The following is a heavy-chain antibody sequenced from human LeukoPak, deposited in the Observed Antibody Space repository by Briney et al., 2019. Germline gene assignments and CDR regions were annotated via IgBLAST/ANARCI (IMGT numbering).Heavy chain of an antibody. CDR3: AKTGYSSSWYMINGDAFDI. CDR2: IRYDGSNK. D-gene: IGHD6-13*01. CDR1: GFTFSSYG. Sequence: GGSLRLSCAASGFTFSSYGMHWVRQAPGKGLEWVAFIRYDGSNKYYADSVKGRFTISRDNSKNTLYLQMNSLRAEDTAVYYCAKTGYSSSWYMINGDAFDIWDQGTMVTVSS. J-gene: IGHJ3*02. V-gene: IGHV3-30*02.